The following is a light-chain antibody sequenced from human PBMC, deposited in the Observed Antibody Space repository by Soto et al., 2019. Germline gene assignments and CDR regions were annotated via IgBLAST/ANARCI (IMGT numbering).Light chain of an antibody. CDR1: SSDVGGYEY. CDR2: DVT. Sequence: QSVLSQPASVSGSPGQSITISCTGTSSDVGGYEYVSWYQHQPDKAPKLIIYDVTNRPSGVSTRFSGSKSGNTASLTISGIQTEYEADYYCASITSCSTSLFGSGTNFTVL. V-gene: IGLV2-14*01. CDR3: ASITSCSTSL. J-gene: IGLJ1*01.